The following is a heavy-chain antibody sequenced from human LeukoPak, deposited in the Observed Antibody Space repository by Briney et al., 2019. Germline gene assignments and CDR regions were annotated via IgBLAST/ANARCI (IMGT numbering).Heavy chain of an antibody. V-gene: IGHV4-31*03. CDR3: ARVVRFCSSTSCGRYYFDY. CDR1: GGSISSGGYY. D-gene: IGHD2-2*01. Sequence: PSQTLSLTCTVSGGSISSGGYYWSWIRQHPGKGLEWIGYIYYSGSTYYNPSLKSRATISVDTSKNQFSLKLSSVTAADTAVYHCARVVRFCSSTSCGRYYFDYWGQGTLVTVSS. J-gene: IGHJ4*02. CDR2: IYYSGST.